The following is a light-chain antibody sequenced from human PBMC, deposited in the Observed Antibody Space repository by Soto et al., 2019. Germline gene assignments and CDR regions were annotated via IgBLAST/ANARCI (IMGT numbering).Light chain of an antibody. V-gene: IGKV1-33*01. CDR1: QDISNY. J-gene: IGKJ2*01. Sequence: DIQMTQSPSSLSASVGDRVTITCQASQDISNYLNWYQQKPGKAPKLLIYDASNLETGVPSRFSGSGSGTEFPLTISSLQPEEIATYYCQQYDNPPITFGQGTKLEIK. CDR3: QQYDNPPIT. CDR2: DAS.